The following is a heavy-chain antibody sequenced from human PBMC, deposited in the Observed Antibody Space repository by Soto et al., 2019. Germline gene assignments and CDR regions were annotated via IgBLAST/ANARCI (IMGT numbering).Heavy chain of an antibody. CDR3: ARDIISVIGREIYYYFGMDV. D-gene: IGHD2-21*01. J-gene: IGHJ6*02. Sequence: SETLSLTCAVNGASLREYYWSWLRQPPGKALEWIGEINQSGTTHYNPSLKRRINISIDTSKNQFSLNLTSVTAADTATYYCARDIISVIGREIYYYFGMDVWGQGTTVTVSS. V-gene: IGHV4-34*01. CDR2: INQSGTT. CDR1: GASLREYY.